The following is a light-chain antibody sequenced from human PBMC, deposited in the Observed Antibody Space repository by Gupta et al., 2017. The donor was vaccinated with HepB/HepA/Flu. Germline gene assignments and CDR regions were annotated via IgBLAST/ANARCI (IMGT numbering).Light chain of an antibody. Sequence: QSVLTPPHSVSGAPGKRDTISRTGSSSNIGAGFDVNWYQQLPGTAPKLLIYGNTNRPSGVPDRFSASKSDTSASLAITGLRAEDEADYYCQSYDNRMSALVFGGGTKLTVL. CDR2: GNT. V-gene: IGLV1-40*01. J-gene: IGLJ2*01. CDR1: SSNIGAGFD. CDR3: QSYDNRMSALV.